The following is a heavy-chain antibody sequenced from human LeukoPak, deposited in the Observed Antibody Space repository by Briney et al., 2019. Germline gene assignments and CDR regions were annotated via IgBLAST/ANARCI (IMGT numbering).Heavy chain of an antibody. CDR2: INQGGSVK. D-gene: IGHD5-12*01. Sequence: QPGGSLRLSCAASGFTFRSYWMSWVRQAPGKGLKWVANINQGGSVKYYVDSVKGRFTISRDDAKNSLYVQMNSLRDEDTAAYYCARVGYSGWNLEYWGQGTLVTVSS. J-gene: IGHJ4*02. V-gene: IGHV3-7*01. CDR1: GFTFRSYW. CDR3: ARVGYSGWNLEY.